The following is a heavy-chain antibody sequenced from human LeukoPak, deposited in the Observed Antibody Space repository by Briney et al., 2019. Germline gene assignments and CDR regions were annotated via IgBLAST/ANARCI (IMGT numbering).Heavy chain of an antibody. CDR1: GLTFSDSY. Sequence: GGPLRLSCAASGLTFSDSYTSWFRRAPGKGLEWFSHISSSSQTKYADSVKRRFTISRDNAKNSLYLQMHSLRAEDTAVYYCARDGTATNYFYYGMDVWGKGITVTVSS. CDR3: ARDGTATNYFYYGMDV. D-gene: IGHD4-17*01. J-gene: IGHJ6*04. V-gene: IGHV3-11*06. CDR2: ISSSSQT.